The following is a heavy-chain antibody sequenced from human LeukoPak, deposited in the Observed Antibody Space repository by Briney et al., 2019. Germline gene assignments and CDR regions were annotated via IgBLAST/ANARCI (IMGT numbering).Heavy chain of an antibody. CDR3: ASSAQYYYGSGSYPNWFDP. CDR1: GDSVSSNSAA. V-gene: IGHV6-1*01. J-gene: IGHJ5*02. D-gene: IGHD3-10*01. CDR2: TYYRSKWYN. Sequence: SQTLSLTCAISGDSVSSNSAAWNWIRQSPSRGLEWLGRTYYRSKWYNDYAVSVKSRITINPDTSKNQFSLQLNSVTPEDTAVYYCASSAQYYYGSGSYPNWFDPWGQGTLVTVSS.